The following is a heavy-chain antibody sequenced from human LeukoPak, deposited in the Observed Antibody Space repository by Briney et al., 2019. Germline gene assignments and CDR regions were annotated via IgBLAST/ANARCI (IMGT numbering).Heavy chain of an antibody. CDR2: ISAYNGNT. D-gene: IGHD3-3*01. CDR1: GYTFTSYG. Sequence: ASVKVSCKASGYTFTSYGISWVRQAPGQGLEWMGWISAYNGNTNYAQKLQGRVTMTTDTSTSTAYMELRSLRSDDTAVYYCARNPPIYDFWSGYYPYMDAWGKGTTVTVSS. J-gene: IGHJ6*03. V-gene: IGHV1-18*01. CDR3: ARNPPIYDFWSGYYPYMDA.